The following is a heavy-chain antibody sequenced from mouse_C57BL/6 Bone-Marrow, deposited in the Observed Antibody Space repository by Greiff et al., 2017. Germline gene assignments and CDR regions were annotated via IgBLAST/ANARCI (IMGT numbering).Heavy chain of an antibody. J-gene: IGHJ3*01. CDR2: IDPENGDT. CDR3: TTIDDGYLRNYRRFAY. CDR1: GFNIKDDY. Sequence: EVQLQQSGAELVRPGASVKLSCTASGFNIKDDYMHWVKQRPEQGLEWIGWIDPENGDTEYASKFQGKATITADTSSNTAYLQLSSLTSEDTAVYYCTTIDDGYLRNYRRFAYWGQGTLVTVSA. D-gene: IGHD2-3*01. V-gene: IGHV14-4*01.